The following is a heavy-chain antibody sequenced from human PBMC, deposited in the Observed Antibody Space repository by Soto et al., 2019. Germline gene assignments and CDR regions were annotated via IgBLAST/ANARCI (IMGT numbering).Heavy chain of an antibody. D-gene: IGHD4-4*01. CDR2: YNCGDSDI. CDR1: GNSLTTYC. J-gene: IGHJ6*02. CDR3: ARHEQFYYCYYGMDV. V-gene: IGHV5-51*01. Sequence: ESLKISCGALGNSLTTYCIAWGRPGPGKGLEGRGIYNCGDSDIRYSTSLQGQVTISANNTNSTAFLQWSSLKAYDTAMYYCARHEQFYYCYYGMDVWGQGTAVTVSS.